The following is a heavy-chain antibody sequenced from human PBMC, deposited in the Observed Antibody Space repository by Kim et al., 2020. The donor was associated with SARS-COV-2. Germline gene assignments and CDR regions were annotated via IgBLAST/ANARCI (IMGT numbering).Heavy chain of an antibody. Sequence: SETLSLTCTVSGGSLSSYYWSWIRQPPGKGLEWIGYVYGGSTNYNPSLKSRVTISVDTSKNQFSLKLSSVTVADTAVYYCASGKLPYYYDSSGYYLDDWG. J-gene: IGHJ4*01. CDR1: GGSLSSYY. CDR2: VYGGST. CDR3: ASGKLPYYYDSSGYYLDD. V-gene: IGHV4-59*08. D-gene: IGHD3-22*01.